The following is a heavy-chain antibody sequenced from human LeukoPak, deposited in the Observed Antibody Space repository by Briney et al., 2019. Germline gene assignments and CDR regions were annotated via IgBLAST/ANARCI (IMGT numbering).Heavy chain of an antibody. D-gene: IGHD1-26*01. Sequence: PGGSLRLSCAASGFTFSSYSMNWVRQAPGKGLEWVSSISSSSSYIYYADSVKGRFTISRDNAKNSLYLQMNSLRAEDTAVYYCARATVGATFGWYFDLWGRGTLVTVSS. CDR1: GFTFSSYS. CDR2: ISSSSSYI. J-gene: IGHJ2*01. CDR3: ARATVGATFGWYFDL. V-gene: IGHV3-21*01.